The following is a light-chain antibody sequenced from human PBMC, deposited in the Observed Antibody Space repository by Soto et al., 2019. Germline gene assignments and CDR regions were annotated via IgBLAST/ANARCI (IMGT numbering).Light chain of an antibody. V-gene: IGKV1-39*01. CDR1: QSIDNN. CDR3: QQTYSSPWT. J-gene: IGKJ1*01. Sequence: IQMTQSPSSLSASVGDRLTITCRASQSIDNNLNWYQQKPGKAPKLLIYETSILQSGVPSRFSGSGSGAEFTLTITSLQPEDFATYSCQQTYSSPWTFGQGTKVDIK. CDR2: ETS.